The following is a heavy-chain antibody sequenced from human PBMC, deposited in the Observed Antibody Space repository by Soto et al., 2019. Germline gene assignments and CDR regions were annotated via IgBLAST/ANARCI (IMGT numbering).Heavy chain of an antibody. CDR3: ARAGTSSWYGAPFDY. CDR2: ISAYNGNT. V-gene: IGHV1-18*04. CDR1: GYTFTSYG. Sequence: AASVKVSCKASGYTFTSYGISWVRQAPGQGLEWMGWISAYNGNTNYAQKLQGGVTMTTDTSTSTAYMELRSLRSDDTAVYYCARAGTSSWYGAPFDYWGQGTLVTVSS. D-gene: IGHD6-13*01. J-gene: IGHJ4*02.